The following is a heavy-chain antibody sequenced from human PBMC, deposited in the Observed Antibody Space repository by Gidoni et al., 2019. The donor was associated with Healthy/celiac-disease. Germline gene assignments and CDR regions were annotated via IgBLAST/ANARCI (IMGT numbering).Heavy chain of an antibody. V-gene: IGHV3-9*01. Sequence: EVQLVESGGGLVQPGRSLRLSCAASGFTFDAYAIHWVRQAPGKGLEWVSGISWNSGSIGYADSVKGRFTISRDNAKNSLYLQMNSLRAEDTALYYCAKSASPAFTIFGARGPYNWFDPWGQGTLVTVSS. CDR3: AKSASPAFTIFGARGPYNWFDP. CDR1: GFTFDAYA. CDR2: ISWNSGSI. D-gene: IGHD3-3*01. J-gene: IGHJ5*02.